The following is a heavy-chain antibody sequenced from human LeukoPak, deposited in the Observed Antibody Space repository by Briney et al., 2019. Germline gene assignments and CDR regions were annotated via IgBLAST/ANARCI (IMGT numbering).Heavy chain of an antibody. V-gene: IGHV3-53*01. Sequence: PGGSLRLSCAASGFTVSINYMSWVRQAPGKGLEWVSVIYSGGSTYYADSVKGRFTISRDNSRNTLYLQMNSLRADDTAVYYCARDSPYYYGSGLWGQGTMVTVSS. J-gene: IGHJ3*01. CDR3: ARDSPYYYGSGL. CDR1: GFTVSINY. CDR2: IYSGGST. D-gene: IGHD3-10*01.